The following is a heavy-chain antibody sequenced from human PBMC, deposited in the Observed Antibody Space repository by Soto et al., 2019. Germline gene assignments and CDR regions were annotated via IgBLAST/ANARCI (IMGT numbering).Heavy chain of an antibody. V-gene: IGHV4-59*01. Sequence: SETLSLTCTVSGGSISSYYWSWIRQPPGKGLEWIGYIYYSGSTNYNPSLKSRVTISVDTSKNQFSLKLSSVTAADTAVYYCARASYYYDSSGYSVLAIWGQGTMVTVSS. J-gene: IGHJ3*02. CDR3: ARASYYYDSSGYSVLAI. CDR1: GGSISSYY. CDR2: IYYSGST. D-gene: IGHD3-22*01.